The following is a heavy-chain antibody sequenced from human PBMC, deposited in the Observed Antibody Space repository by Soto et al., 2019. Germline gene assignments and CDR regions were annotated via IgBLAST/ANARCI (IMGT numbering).Heavy chain of an antibody. Sequence: PGGSLRLSCAASGFTFSSYGMHWVRQAPGKGLEWVAVTWYDGSNKYYADSVKGRFTIPRDNSKNTLYLQMNSLRAEDTAVYYCARTPGQQYYFDYWGQGTLVTVSS. D-gene: IGHD4-4*01. CDR2: TWYDGSNK. CDR1: GFTFSSYG. J-gene: IGHJ4*02. CDR3: ARTPGQQYYFDY. V-gene: IGHV3-33*01.